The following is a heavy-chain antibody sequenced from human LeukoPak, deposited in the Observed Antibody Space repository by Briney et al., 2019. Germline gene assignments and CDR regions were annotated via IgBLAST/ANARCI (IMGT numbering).Heavy chain of an antibody. CDR2: ISASDGNT. Sequence: WASVKVSCKASGYTITNYGLTWVRQAPGQGLEWMGWISASDGNTNYAQKLHDRVTMTTDTSTSTAYMELRSLRSDDTAVYYCARVVVARENWFDPWGQGTLVTVSS. J-gene: IGHJ5*02. CDR3: ARVVVARENWFDP. D-gene: IGHD2-15*01. V-gene: IGHV1-18*01. CDR1: GYTITNYG.